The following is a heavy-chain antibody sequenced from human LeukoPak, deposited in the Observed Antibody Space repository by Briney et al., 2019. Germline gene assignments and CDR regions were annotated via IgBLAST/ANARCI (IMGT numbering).Heavy chain of an antibody. Sequence: PSETLSLTCTVSGGSISSSSYYWGWIRQPPGKGLEWIGSIYYSGSTYYNPSLKSRVTISVDTSKNQFSPKLSSVTAADTAVYYCARQRLGYCSGGSCYAPYGMDVWGQGTTVTVSS. V-gene: IGHV4-39*01. CDR3: ARQRLGYCSGGSCYAPYGMDV. J-gene: IGHJ6*02. D-gene: IGHD2-15*01. CDR1: GGSISSSSYY. CDR2: IYYSGST.